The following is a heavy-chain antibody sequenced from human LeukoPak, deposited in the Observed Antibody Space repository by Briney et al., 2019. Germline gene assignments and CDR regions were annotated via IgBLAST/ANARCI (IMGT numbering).Heavy chain of an antibody. CDR2: IYHNGAT. J-gene: IGHJ4*02. D-gene: IGHD4-23*01. V-gene: IGHV4-4*02. Sequence: SETLSLTCAVSGGSISSSSSICWTWVRQPPGEGLEWIGEIYHNGATNYNPSLKSRVTMLLDKSKNQFFLKLNTVTAADTAVYYCARNGGNSDYDYWGQGTLVTVSS. CDR1: GGSISSSSSIC. CDR3: ARNGGNSDYDY.